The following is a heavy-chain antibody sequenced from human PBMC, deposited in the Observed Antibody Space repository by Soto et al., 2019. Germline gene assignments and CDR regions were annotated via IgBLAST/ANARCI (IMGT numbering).Heavy chain of an antibody. D-gene: IGHD2-2*02. V-gene: IGHV4-59*01. CDR2: IYYSGST. Sequence: PSETLSLTCTVSGGSISSYYWSWIRQPPGKGLEWIGYIYYSGSTNYNPSLKSRVTISVDTSKNQFSLKLSSVTAADTAVYYCARAKRYCSSTSCYTQWWLGMDVWGKGTMVTVSS. CDR3: ARAKRYCSSTSCYTQWWLGMDV. J-gene: IGHJ6*04. CDR1: GGSISSYY.